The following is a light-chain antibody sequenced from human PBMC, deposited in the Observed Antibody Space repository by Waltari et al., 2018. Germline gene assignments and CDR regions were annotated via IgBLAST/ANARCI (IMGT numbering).Light chain of an antibody. V-gene: IGLV1-44*01. CDR3: AVWDDSLNGVV. J-gene: IGLJ2*01. CDR1: SSNLGSNT. Sequence: QSVLTQPPSASATPGQRVTISCSGSSSNLGSNTVTWYHQLPGTAPKLLIYPNNQPPPGVPDRFSGSKSGTSASLAISGLQSEDEADYYCAVWDDSLNGVVFGGGTKLTVL. CDR2: PNN.